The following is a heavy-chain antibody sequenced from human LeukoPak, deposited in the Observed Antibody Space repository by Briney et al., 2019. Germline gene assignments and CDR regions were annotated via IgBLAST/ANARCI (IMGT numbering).Heavy chain of an antibody. Sequence: GGSLRLSCAASGFIFSNYAMSWVRQAPGKGLEWVSAISGSGVSTYYADSVKGRFTISRDNSKNTLYLQMNSLRAEDTAVYYCAKSLANHPHSSRYYFDYWGQGTLVTVSS. V-gene: IGHV3-23*01. D-gene: IGHD6-13*01. CDR1: GFIFSNYA. J-gene: IGHJ4*02. CDR3: AKSLANHPHSSRYYFDY. CDR2: ISGSGVST.